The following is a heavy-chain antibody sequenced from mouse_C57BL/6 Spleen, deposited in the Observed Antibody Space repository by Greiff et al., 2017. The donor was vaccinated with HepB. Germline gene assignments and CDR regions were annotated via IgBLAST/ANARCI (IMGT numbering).Heavy chain of an antibody. D-gene: IGHD2-3*01. J-gene: IGHJ3*01. CDR2: ISDGGSYT. V-gene: IGHV5-4*01. CDR1: GFTFSSYA. CDR3: ARERIYDGYPAWFAY. Sequence: EVNVVESGGGLVKPGGSLKLSCAASGFTFSSYAMSWVRQTPEKRLEWVATISDGGSYTYYPDNVKGRFTISRDNAKNNLYLQMSHLKSEDTAMYYCARERIYDGYPAWFAYWGQGTLVTVSA.